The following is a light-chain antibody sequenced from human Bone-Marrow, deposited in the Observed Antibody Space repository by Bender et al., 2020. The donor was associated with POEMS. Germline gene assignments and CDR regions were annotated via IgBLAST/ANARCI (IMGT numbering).Light chain of an antibody. V-gene: IGLV1-44*01. J-gene: IGLJ3*02. CDR1: SSNIGAHA. Sequence: QSVLTQPPSVSGAHGQRVTISCSGGSSNIGAHAVNWYQHLPGTAPKLLIYSSHRRPSEVPDRFSGSRSGTSASLAISGLQSEDEADYYCAVWDDSLNGWVFGGGTKLTVL. CDR3: AVWDDSLNGWV. CDR2: SSH.